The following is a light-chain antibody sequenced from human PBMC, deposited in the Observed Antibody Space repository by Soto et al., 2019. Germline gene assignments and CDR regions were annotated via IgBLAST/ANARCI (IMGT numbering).Light chain of an antibody. V-gene: IGLV2-8*01. J-gene: IGLJ2*01. CDR2: EVS. CDR3: SSYAGSNIIYVV. Sequence: QSALTQPASASGSPGQSVTISCTGTSSDVGGYNYVSWYQQHPGKAPKLMIYEVSKRPSGVPDRFSGSKSGNTASLTVSGLQAEDEADYYCSSYAGSNIIYVVFGGGTKLTVL. CDR1: SSDVGGYNY.